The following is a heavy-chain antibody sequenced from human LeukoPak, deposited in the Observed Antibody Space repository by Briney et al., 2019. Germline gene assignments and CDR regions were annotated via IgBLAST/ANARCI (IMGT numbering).Heavy chain of an antibody. CDR3: ARDRGAGAAYFHF. CDR1: GGSISSSNW. CDR2: IYHSGST. J-gene: IGHJ1*01. D-gene: IGHD1-26*01. V-gene: IGHV4-4*02. Sequence: SETLSLTCAVSGGSISSSNWWSWVRQPPGKGLEWIGEIYHSGSTNYNPSLESRVTISLDTSKNQFSLSLSSVTAADTAVYYCARDRGAGAAYFHFWGQGTLVTVSS.